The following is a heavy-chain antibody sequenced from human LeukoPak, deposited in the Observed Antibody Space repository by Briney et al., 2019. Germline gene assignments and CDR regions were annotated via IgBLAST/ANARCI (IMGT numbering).Heavy chain of an antibody. CDR2: INPSGGST. V-gene: IGHV1-46*01. J-gene: IGHJ4*02. CDR3: ARGKFGHSSSLSPYGSGSYEAFDY. CDR1: GYTFTGYY. Sequence: ASVKVSCKASGYTFTGYYMHWVRQAPGQGLEWMGIINPSGGSTSYAQKFQGRVTMTRDMSTSTVYMELSSLRSEDTAVYYCARGKFGHSSSLSPYGSGSYEAFDYWGQGTLVTVSS. D-gene: IGHD3-10*01.